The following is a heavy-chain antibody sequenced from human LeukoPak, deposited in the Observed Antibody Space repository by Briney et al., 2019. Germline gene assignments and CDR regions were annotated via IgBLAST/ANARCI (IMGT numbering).Heavy chain of an antibody. V-gene: IGHV3-66*01. D-gene: IGHD5-18*01. CDR1: GFTVSSNY. Sequence: GGSLRLSCAASGFTVSSNYMSWVRQAPGKGLEWVSVIYSGGSTYYADSVKGRFTISRDNSKNTLYLQMNSLRAEDTAVYYCARSVAMDPGYYGMDVWGQGTTVTVSS. J-gene: IGHJ6*02. CDR2: IYSGGST. CDR3: ARSVAMDPGYYGMDV.